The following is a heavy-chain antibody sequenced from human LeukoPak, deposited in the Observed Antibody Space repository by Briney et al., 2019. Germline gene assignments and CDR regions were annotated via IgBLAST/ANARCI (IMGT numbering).Heavy chain of an antibody. CDR2: ISRDGTRT. D-gene: IGHD2-21*02. J-gene: IGHJ5*02. Sequence: GGSLRLSCAVSGFTFSTYWMHWVRQAPGKGPVWVSRISRDGTRTSYVDSVRGRFTISRDNAKNTLYLQMNSLRVEDTAVYYCARSPNCGGDCSWGQGTLVTVSS. V-gene: IGHV3-74*01. CDR3: ARSPNCGGDCS. CDR1: GFTFSTYW.